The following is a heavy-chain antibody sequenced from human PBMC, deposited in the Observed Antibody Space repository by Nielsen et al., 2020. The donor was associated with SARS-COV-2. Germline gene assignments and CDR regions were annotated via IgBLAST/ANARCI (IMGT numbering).Heavy chain of an antibody. J-gene: IGHJ4*02. CDR3: ARATYYYGSGSLSFDY. D-gene: IGHD3-10*01. Sequence: SETLSLTCTVSGGSISSYYWSWIRQPPGKGLEWIGYIYYSGSTYYNPSLKSRVTISVDTSKNQFSLKLSSVTAADTAVYYCARATYYYGSGSLSFDYWGQGTLVTVSS. CDR2: IYYSGST. V-gene: IGHV4-59*12. CDR1: GGSISSYY.